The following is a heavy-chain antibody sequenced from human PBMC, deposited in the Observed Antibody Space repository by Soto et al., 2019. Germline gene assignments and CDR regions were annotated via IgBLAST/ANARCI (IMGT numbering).Heavy chain of an antibody. D-gene: IGHD3-9*01. CDR2: IRGVAGST. CDR3: AYRLRYFDWPPDY. V-gene: IGHV3-23*01. CDR1: GFTFSTFD. Sequence: PGGSLRLSCAASGFTFSTFDMTWVRQAPGKGLEWVSLIRGVAGSTHYPDSVKGRFTISRDKSTSTAYMELSSLRSEDTAVYYCAYRLRYFDWPPDYWGQGTLVTVS. J-gene: IGHJ4*02.